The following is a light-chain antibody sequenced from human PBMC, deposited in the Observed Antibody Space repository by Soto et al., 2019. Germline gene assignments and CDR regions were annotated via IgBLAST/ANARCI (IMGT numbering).Light chain of an antibody. Sequence: EIVMTQSPATLSVSPGETATLSCRASQSISIGLAWYRQKPGQAPRLLIYGISKRATDIPDRFSGSGSGTEFTLTISSLQPEDFATYYCQQHGQWPITFGQGTRLEIK. J-gene: IGKJ5*01. CDR2: GIS. CDR1: QSISIG. V-gene: IGKV3D-15*01. CDR3: QQHGQWPIT.